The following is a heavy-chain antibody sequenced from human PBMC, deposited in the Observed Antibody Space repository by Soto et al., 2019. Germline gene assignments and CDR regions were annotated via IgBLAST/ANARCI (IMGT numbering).Heavy chain of an antibody. Sequence: SVKVSCKASGGAFSGHAISWLRQAPGQGLEWMGGIIPFFKGTNYAQKFQGRVTITADDSTSTAYMDLYSLRSEDTAVYYCARDVPLNYYDGTFSYYALDVWGQGXTVTVYS. D-gene: IGHD3-16*01. CDR1: GGAFSGHA. CDR2: IIPFFKGT. CDR3: ARDVPLNYYDGTFSYYALDV. V-gene: IGHV1-69*13. J-gene: IGHJ6*02.